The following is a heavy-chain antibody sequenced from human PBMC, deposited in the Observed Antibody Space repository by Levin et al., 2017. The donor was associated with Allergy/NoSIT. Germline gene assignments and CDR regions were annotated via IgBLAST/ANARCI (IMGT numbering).Heavy chain of an antibody. V-gene: IGHV3-30-3*01. CDR1: GFTFSSYA. CDR2: ISYDGSNK. Sequence: PGGSLRLSCAASGFTFSSYAMHWVRQAPGKGLEWVAVISYDGSNKYYADSVKGRFTISRDNSKNTLYLQMNSLRAEDTAVYYCARAATVTNYWYFDLWGRGTLVTVSS. J-gene: IGHJ2*01. D-gene: IGHD4-17*01. CDR3: ARAATVTNYWYFDL.